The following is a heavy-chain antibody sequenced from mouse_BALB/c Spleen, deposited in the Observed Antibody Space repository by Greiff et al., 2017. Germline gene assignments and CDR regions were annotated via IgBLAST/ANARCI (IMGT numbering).Heavy chain of an antibody. CDR2: ISSGSSTI. CDR1: GFTFSSFG. CDR3: ARGYYGSREAWFAY. V-gene: IGHV5-17*02. Sequence: EVNVVESGGGLVQPGGSRKLSCAASGFTFSSFGMHWVRQAPEKGLEWVAYISSGSSTIYYADTVKGRFTISRDNPKNTLFLQMTSLRSEDTAMYYCARGYYGSREAWFAYWGQGTLVTVSA. D-gene: IGHD1-1*01. J-gene: IGHJ3*01.